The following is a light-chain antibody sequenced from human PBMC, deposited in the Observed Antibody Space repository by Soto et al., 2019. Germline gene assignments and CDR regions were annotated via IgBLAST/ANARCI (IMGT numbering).Light chain of an antibody. V-gene: IGKV3-11*01. CDR1: QSVSSY. J-gene: IGKJ4*01. Sequence: EIVVTQSPAALSLSPGERSTLSRRASQSVSSYLAWYQQKPGQAPRLLIYDASNRATGIPARFSGSGYGTDFTLTISSLEPEDFAVYYCQQRSNWPPLTFGGGTKVDIK. CDR2: DAS. CDR3: QQRSNWPPLT.